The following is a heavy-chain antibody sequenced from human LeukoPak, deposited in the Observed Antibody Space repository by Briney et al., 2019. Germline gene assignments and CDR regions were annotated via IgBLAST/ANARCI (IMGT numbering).Heavy chain of an antibody. Sequence: SETLSLTCTVSGYSITNGYYWGWIRQPPGKGLEWIGSIYHDGRIDYNPSLKSRVTISRDTSNDQFYLKLSSVTAADTAVYYCARHPTLRGVDYWGQGTLVTVSS. D-gene: IGHD3-10*01. V-gene: IGHV4-38-2*02. CDR3: ARHPTLRGVDY. CDR2: IYHDGRI. J-gene: IGHJ4*02. CDR1: GYSITNGYY.